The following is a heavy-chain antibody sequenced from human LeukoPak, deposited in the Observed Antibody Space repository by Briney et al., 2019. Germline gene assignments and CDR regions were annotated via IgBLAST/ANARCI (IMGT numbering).Heavy chain of an antibody. CDR1: GFTFSSYS. Sequence: GGSLRLSCAASGFTFSSYSMNWVRQAPGKGLEWVSSISSSSYIYYADSVKGRFTISRDNAKNSLYLQMNSLRAEDTAVYYCARGGCSGGSCPEGYWFDPWGQGTLVTVSS. V-gene: IGHV3-21*01. D-gene: IGHD2-15*01. CDR3: ARGGCSGGSCPEGYWFDP. J-gene: IGHJ5*02. CDR2: ISSSSYI.